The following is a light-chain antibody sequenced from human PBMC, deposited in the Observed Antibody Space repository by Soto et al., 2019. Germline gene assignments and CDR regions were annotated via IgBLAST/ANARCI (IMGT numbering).Light chain of an antibody. Sequence: EIVLTRSPGALSLSPGERATLSCGASQSVSSSYLAWYQQKPGQAPRLLIYGASTRATGIPDRFSGSGSGTDFTLTISRLEPEDFAVYYCQQYGSSPRTFGQGTKVDI. CDR3: QQYGSSPRT. V-gene: IGKV3-20*01. J-gene: IGKJ1*01. CDR1: QSVSSSY. CDR2: GAS.